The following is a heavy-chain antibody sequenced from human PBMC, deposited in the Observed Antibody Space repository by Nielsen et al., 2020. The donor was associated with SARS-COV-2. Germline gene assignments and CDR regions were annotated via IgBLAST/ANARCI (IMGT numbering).Heavy chain of an antibody. D-gene: IGHD3-16*01. J-gene: IGHJ3*02. CDR1: GFTFDDYA. V-gene: IGHV3-9*01. Sequence: SLKISCAASGFTFDDYAMHWVRQAPGKGLEWVSGISWNSGSIGYADSVKGRFTISRDNAKHSLYLQMNSLRAEDTALYYCANEHDYAFDIWGQGTMVTVSS. CDR3: ANEHDYAFDI. CDR2: ISWNSGSI.